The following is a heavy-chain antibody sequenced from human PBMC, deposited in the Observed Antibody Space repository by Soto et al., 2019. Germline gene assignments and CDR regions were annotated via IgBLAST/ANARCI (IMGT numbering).Heavy chain of an antibody. V-gene: IGHV3-30-3*01. CDR1: GFTFSSYS. Sequence: QVQLVESGGGVVQPGRSLRLSCAASGFTFSSYSMHWVRQAPGKGLEWVAVISYDGSNKFYADSMKGRFTISIDKSKNTLYLQMNSLKPEYTAVYYCARVSGGSLLFDYWGQGTLVTVSS. CDR2: ISYDGSNK. J-gene: IGHJ4*02. CDR3: ARVSGGSLLFDY. D-gene: IGHD2-15*01.